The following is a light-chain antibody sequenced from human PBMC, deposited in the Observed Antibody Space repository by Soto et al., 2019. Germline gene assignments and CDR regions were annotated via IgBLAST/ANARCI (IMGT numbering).Light chain of an antibody. CDR3: SSYINSTTLV. V-gene: IGLV2-14*01. CDR2: EVS. CDR1: SSDVGDYNY. J-gene: IGLJ2*01. Sequence: QSALTQPASVSGSAGQSITISCTGSSSDVGDYNYVSWYRQHPGKAPKLMIYEVSNRPSGVSNRFSGSKSGNTASLTISGLQAEDEADYYCSSYINSTTLVFGGGTQLTVL.